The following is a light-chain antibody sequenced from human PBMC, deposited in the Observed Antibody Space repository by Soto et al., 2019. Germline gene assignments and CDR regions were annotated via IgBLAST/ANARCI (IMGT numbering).Light chain of an antibody. CDR1: SSDVGDYKF. Sequence: QSALTQTPSASGSPGQSVTISCTGTSSDVGDYKFVSWYQQHPGKAPKLLIYEVSRRPSGVPDRFSGSKSGNTASLTVSGLQGEDEADYYCSSYAGNNNVVFGGGTKLTVL. CDR3: SSYAGNNNVV. V-gene: IGLV2-8*01. J-gene: IGLJ2*01. CDR2: EVS.